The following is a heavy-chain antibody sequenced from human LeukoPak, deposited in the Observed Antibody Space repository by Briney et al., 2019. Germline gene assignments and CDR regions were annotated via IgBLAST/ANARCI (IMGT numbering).Heavy chain of an antibody. CDR1: GGTFSSYA. Sequence: GASVKVSCKASGGTFSSYAISWVRQAPGQGLEWMGGIIPIFGTTNYAQKFQGRVTITADESTSTAYMELSSLRSEDTAVYYCARVGCSSTSCTAGFDYWGQGTLVTVSS. CDR2: IIPIFGTT. V-gene: IGHV1-69*13. CDR3: ARVGCSSTSCTAGFDY. J-gene: IGHJ4*02. D-gene: IGHD2-2*01.